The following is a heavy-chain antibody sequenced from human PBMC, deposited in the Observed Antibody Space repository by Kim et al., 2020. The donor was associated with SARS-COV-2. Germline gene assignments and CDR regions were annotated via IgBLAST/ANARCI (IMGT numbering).Heavy chain of an antibody. CDR2: IYYIGTT. V-gene: IGHV4-59*13. Sequence: SETLSLTCTVSGGSISSYYWSWIRQSPGKGLEWIGYIYYIGTTNYNPSLKSRVTMSVDTSKNQVSLKLSSVTAADTAVYYCARLRGPFYYYHGIDVWVQG. CDR1: GGSISSYY. CDR3: ARLRGPFYYYHGIDV. J-gene: IGHJ6*02.